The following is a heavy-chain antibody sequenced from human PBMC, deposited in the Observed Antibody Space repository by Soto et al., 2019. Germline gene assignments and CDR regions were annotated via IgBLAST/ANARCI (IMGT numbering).Heavy chain of an antibody. D-gene: IGHD2-15*01. CDR1: GFTFDDYA. J-gene: IGHJ4*02. V-gene: IGHV3-43*02. CDR2: ISGDGGST. Sequence: GGSLRLSCAASGFTFDDYAMHWVRQAPGKGLEWVSLISGDGGSTYYADSVKGRFTISRDNSKNSLYLQMNSLRTEDTALYYCAKDTRRCCSGGSCYMGFDYWGQGTLVTVSS. CDR3: AKDTRRCCSGGSCYMGFDY.